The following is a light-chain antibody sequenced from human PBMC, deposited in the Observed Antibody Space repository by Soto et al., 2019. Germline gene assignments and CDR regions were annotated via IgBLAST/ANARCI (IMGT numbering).Light chain of an antibody. J-gene: IGKJ1*01. CDR2: GAS. CDR1: QSVSSSY. V-gene: IGKV3-20*01. CDR3: QKGT. Sequence: EIVVTQSPGTLSLSPGERATLSCRASQSVSSSYLAWYQQKPGQAPRLLIYGASSRATGIPDRFRGSGSGTDFTLTISRLEPEDFAVYYCQKGTFGQGTQVEIK.